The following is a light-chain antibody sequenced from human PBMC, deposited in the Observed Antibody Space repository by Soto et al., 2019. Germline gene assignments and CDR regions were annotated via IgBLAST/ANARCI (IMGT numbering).Light chain of an antibody. CDR3: QEYKSYSPYT. Sequence: DIQLTQFPSTLSASIGDRVTITCRATQTIGSWLAWYQQKPGKAPKLLIYRASSLETGVPSRFSGSGSGTEFPLTISSLQPDDFASYYCQEYKSYSPYTFGQGTRLEIK. CDR2: RAS. V-gene: IGKV1-5*03. CDR1: QTIGSW. J-gene: IGKJ2*01.